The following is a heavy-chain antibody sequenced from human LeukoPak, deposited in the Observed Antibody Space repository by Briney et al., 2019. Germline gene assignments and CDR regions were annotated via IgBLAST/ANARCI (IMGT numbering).Heavy chain of an antibody. CDR3: ARVQGGGYRTADY. D-gene: IGHD6-19*01. J-gene: IGHJ4*02. V-gene: IGHV3-30*03. CDR1: GFTFSDYY. Sequence: GGSLRLSCSASGFTFSDYYMSWIRQAPGKGLDWVAVIVEDGTNQYYADSVKGRFTISRDNSKNTLFLQMNSLRSEDTAMYYCARVQGGGYRTADYWGQGTLVTVSS. CDR2: IVEDGTNQ.